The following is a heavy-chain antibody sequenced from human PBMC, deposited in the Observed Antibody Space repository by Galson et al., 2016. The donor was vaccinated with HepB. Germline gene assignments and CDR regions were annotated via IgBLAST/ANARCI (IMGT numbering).Heavy chain of an antibody. CDR3: ARAQGDTSGDDVHFDY. CDR2: ISPSSRYK. V-gene: IGHV3-21*01. CDR1: GFTFRSYT. Sequence: LRLSCAASGFTFRSYTMNWVRQAPGKGLEWVSSISPSSRYKHWAGSLEGRFAISRDNARNSVFLHLNSLRAEDTAVYYCARAQGDTSGDDVHFDYWGQGTLVTVFS. D-gene: IGHD3-10*01. J-gene: IGHJ4*02.